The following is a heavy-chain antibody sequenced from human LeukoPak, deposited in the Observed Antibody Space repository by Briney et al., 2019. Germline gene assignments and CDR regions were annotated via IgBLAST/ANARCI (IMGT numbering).Heavy chain of an antibody. Sequence: AGGSLRLSCAASGFTLNSYGMHWVRQAPGKGLEWVAFIRYDGSNKYYADSVKGRFTISRDNSKNTLYLQMNSLRAEDTAVYYCARDPELDYGMDVWGQGTTVTVSS. CDR1: GFTLNSYG. J-gene: IGHJ6*02. D-gene: IGHD6-13*01. CDR3: ARDPELDYGMDV. V-gene: IGHV3-30*02. CDR2: IRYDGSNK.